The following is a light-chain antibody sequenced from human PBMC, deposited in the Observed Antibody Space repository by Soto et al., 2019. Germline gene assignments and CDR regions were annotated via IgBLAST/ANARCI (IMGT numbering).Light chain of an antibody. CDR1: SSNIGAGYD. CDR3: LSYGSSLSAYV. J-gene: IGLJ1*01. Sequence: QSVLTQPPSVSGAPGQRVTISCTGSSSNIGAGYDVHWYQQLPGTAPKLLIYGNSNRPSGVPDRFSGSKSGTSASLAITGLQAEDAADYYCLSYGSSLSAYVFGAGTKVTVL. CDR2: GNS. V-gene: IGLV1-40*01.